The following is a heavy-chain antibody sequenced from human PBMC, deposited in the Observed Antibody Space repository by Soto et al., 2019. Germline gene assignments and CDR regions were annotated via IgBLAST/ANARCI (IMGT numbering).Heavy chain of an antibody. CDR3: ARDGEQAAAGTIYYYGMDV. CDR1: GYTFTSYG. CDR2: ISAYNGNT. J-gene: IGHJ6*02. V-gene: IGHV1-18*04. D-gene: IGHD6-13*01. Sequence: ASVKVSCKASGYTFTSYGISWVRQAPGQGXEWMGWISAYNGNTNYAQKLQGRVTMTTDTSTSTAYVELRSLRSDDTAVYYCARDGEQAAAGTIYYYGMDVWGQGTTVTVSS.